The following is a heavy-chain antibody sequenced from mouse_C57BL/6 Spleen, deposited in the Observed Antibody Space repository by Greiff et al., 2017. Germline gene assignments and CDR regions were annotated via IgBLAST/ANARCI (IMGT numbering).Heavy chain of an antibody. CDR2: IDPSDSYT. J-gene: IGHJ4*01. CDR3: ARSGGNAMEC. V-gene: IGHV1-69*01. D-gene: IGHD3-1*01. CDR1: GYTFTSYW. Sequence: QVQLQQPGAELVMPGASVKLSCKASGYTFTSYWMHWVKQRPGQGLEWIGEIDPSDSYTNYNQKFKGKSTLTVDTSSSTAYMQLSSLTSEDSAVYYCARSGGNAMECWGQGVSVTVSS.